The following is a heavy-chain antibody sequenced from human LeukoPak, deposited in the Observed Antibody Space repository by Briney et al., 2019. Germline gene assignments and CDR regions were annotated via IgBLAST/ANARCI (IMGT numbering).Heavy chain of an antibody. J-gene: IGHJ4*02. D-gene: IGHD6-6*01. CDR2: IYTSGST. CDR1: GGSISSSSYY. V-gene: IGHV4-61*02. Sequence: PSETLSLTCTVSGGSISSSSYYWSWIRQPAGKGLEWIGRIYTSGSTNYNPSLKSRVTMSVDTSKNQISLKVNSVTAADTAVYYCARESYSSSYLFDFWGQGTLVTVSS. CDR3: ARESYSSSYLFDF.